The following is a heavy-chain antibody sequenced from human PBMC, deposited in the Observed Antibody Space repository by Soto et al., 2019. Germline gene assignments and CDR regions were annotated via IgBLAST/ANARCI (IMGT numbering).Heavy chain of an antibody. Sequence: ASVKVSCKASGYTFTGYYMHWVRQAPGQGLEWMGMINPNSGSTSYAQKFQGRVTMTRDTSTSTVYMELSSLRSEDTAVYYCARKSGSSWYWDYWGQGTLVTVSS. J-gene: IGHJ4*02. V-gene: IGHV1-46*01. CDR3: ARKSGSSWYWDY. CDR2: INPNSGST. D-gene: IGHD6-13*01. CDR1: GYTFTGYY.